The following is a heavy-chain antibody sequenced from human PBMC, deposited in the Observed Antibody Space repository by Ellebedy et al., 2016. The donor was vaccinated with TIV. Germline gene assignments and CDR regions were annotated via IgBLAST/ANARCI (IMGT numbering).Heavy chain of an antibody. CDR2: IYYSGST. V-gene: IGHV4-59*01. CDR1: GGSISSYY. CDR3: ARGAAMVSYYYYGMDV. D-gene: IGHD5-18*01. Sequence: GSLTLSXTVSGGSISSYYWSWIRQPPGKGLEWIGYIYYSGSTNYNPSLKSRVTISVDTSKNQFSLKLSSVTAADTAVYYCARGAAMVSYYYYGMDVWGQGTTVTVSS. J-gene: IGHJ6*02.